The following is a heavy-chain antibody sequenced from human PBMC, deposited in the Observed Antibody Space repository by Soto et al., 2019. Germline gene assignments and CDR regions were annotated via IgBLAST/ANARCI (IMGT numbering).Heavy chain of an antibody. Sequence: SVKVSCKASGDTFTGNYMYWVRQAPGQGLEWMGWINPNSGGTNYAQKFQGWVTMTRDTSISTAYMELSRLRSDDTAVYYCARVGDTAMDDFDYWGQGTLVTVSS. J-gene: IGHJ4*02. V-gene: IGHV1-2*04. D-gene: IGHD5-18*01. CDR2: INPNSGGT. CDR1: GDTFTGNY. CDR3: ARVGDTAMDDFDY.